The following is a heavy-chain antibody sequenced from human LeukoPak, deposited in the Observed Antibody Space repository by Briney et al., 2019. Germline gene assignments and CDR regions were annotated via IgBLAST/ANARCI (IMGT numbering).Heavy chain of an antibody. CDR2: ISWNSGSI. D-gene: IGHD3-22*01. CDR3: AKGLYYDSSGYLGTFDY. CDR1: GFTFDDYA. J-gene: IGHJ4*02. Sequence: GGSLRLSCAASGFTFDDYAMHWVRQAPGKGVEWVSGISWNSGSIDYADSVKGRFTISRDNAKNSLYLQMNSLRAEDTALYYCAKGLYYDSSGYLGTFDYWGQGTLVTVSS. V-gene: IGHV3-9*01.